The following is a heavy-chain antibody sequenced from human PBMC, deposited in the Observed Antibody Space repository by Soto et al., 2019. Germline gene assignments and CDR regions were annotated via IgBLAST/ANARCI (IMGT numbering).Heavy chain of an antibody. V-gene: IGHV3-23*01. CDR2: IDSGGGGT. CDR1: GFPFRNNA. Sequence: PGVSLRLSCAASGFPFRNNAMSWVRQVPGKGPEWVSAIDSGGGGTYYADSVKGRLTISKDTSKNQVVLTMTNMDPVDTATYYCARIRGQATTKNAFDIWGQGTMVTVSS. J-gene: IGHJ3*02. CDR3: ARIRGQATTKNAFDI. D-gene: IGHD4-17*01.